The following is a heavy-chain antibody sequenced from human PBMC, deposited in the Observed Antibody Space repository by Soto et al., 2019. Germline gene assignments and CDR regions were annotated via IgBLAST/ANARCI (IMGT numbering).Heavy chain of an antibody. CDR3: ARGGGIIAAAGTHFDY. CDR2: INPSGGST. J-gene: IGHJ4*02. V-gene: IGHV1-46*01. Sequence: ASVKVSCKASGYTFTSYYMHWVRQAPGQGLEWMGIINPSGGSTSYAQKFQGRVTMTRDTSTSTVYMGLSSLRSEDTAVYYCARGGGIIAAAGTHFDYWGQGTPVTVS. D-gene: IGHD6-13*01. CDR1: GYTFTSYY.